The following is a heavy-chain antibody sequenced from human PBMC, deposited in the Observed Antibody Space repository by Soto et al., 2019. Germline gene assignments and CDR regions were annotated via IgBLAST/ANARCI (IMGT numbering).Heavy chain of an antibody. Sequence: VQLVESGGGVVQPGRSLRLSCAASGFTFSSYGMHWVRQAPGKGLEWVAVIWYDGSNKYYADSVKGRFTISRDNSKNTLYLQMNSLRAEDTAVYYCAREVGYYQAFDYWGQGTLVTVSS. CDR2: IWYDGSNK. J-gene: IGHJ4*02. V-gene: IGHV3-33*01. CDR3: AREVGYYQAFDY. CDR1: GFTFSSYG. D-gene: IGHD2-8*02.